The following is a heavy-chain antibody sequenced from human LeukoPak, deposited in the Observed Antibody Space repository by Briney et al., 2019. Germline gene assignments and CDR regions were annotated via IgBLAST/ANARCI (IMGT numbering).Heavy chain of an antibody. Sequence: ETLSLTCTVSGGSISSYYWSWVRQAPGKGLEWVSAISGSGGSTYYADSVKGRFTISRDNSKNTLYLQMNSLRAEDTAVYYCAKDPTPLGYWGQGTLVTVSS. CDR1: GGSISSYY. CDR3: AKDPTPLGY. J-gene: IGHJ4*02. D-gene: IGHD4-23*01. V-gene: IGHV3-23*01. CDR2: ISGSGGST.